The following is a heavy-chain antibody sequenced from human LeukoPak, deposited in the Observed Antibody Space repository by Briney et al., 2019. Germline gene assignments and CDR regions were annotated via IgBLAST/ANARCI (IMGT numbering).Heavy chain of an antibody. CDR2: IIPIFGTA. V-gene: IGHV1-69*05. CDR3: ARRSGGYYYDSSGYSDDAFDI. J-gene: IGHJ3*02. D-gene: IGHD3-22*01. Sequence: SVKVSCKASGGTFSSYAISWVRQAPGQGLEWMGGIIPIFGTANYAQKFRGRVTITTDESTSTAYMELSSLRSEDTAVYYCARRSGGYYYDSSGYSDDAFDIWGQGTMVTVSS. CDR1: GGTFSSYA.